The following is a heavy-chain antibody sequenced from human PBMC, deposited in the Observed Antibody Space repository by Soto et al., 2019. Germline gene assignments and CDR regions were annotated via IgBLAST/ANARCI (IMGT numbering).Heavy chain of an antibody. CDR1: SGPSKSHN. J-gene: IGHJ6*01. CDR3: VRQGIGFLHGLVDV. D-gene: IGHD3-10*01. V-gene: IGHV4-59*08. CDR2: VYDTWST. Sequence: QVQVQQSGPGLVKPSETLSLTCTVSSGPSKSHNWGWIRQPPGRGLEWIGYVYDTWSTSYNPSLKSRVTVSADTSTKRISLTLSFVTAADTAVYYCVRQGIGFLHGLVDVWGQGTTVIVSS.